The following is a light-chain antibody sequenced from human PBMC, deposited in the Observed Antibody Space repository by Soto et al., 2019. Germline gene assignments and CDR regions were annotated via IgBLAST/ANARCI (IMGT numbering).Light chain of an antibody. CDR3: QAWDSSSVV. CDR2: QDS. V-gene: IGLV3-1*01. CDR1: KLGDKY. J-gene: IGLJ2*01. Sequence: SYELTQPPSVSVSPGQTASITCSGDKLGDKYACWYQQKPGQSPVLVIYQDSKRPSGMPERFSGSNSGNTATLTISGTQAMDEADYYCQAWDSSSVVFGGGTKLNVL.